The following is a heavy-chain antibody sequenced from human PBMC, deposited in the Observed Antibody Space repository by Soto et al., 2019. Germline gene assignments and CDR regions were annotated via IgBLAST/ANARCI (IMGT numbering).Heavy chain of an antibody. Sequence: QVQLVQSGAEVKKPGSSVKVSCKASVGTFSSYTISWVRQAPGQGLEWMGRIIPILGIANYAQKFQGRVTITADKSTSTAYMELSSLRSEDTAVYYCARDNKGSWTDYWGQGTLVTVSS. J-gene: IGHJ4*02. D-gene: IGHD6-13*01. CDR3: ARDNKGSWTDY. V-gene: IGHV1-69*08. CDR2: IIPILGIA. CDR1: VGTFSSYT.